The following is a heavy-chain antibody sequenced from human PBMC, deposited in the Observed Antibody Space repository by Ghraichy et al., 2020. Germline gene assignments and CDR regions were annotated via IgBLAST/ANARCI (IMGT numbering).Heavy chain of an antibody. Sequence: SETLSLTCTVSGGSISSGGYYWSWIRQHPGKGLEWIGYIYYSGSTYYNPSLKSRVTISVDTSKNQFSLKLSSVTAADTAVYYCARETTAAGTSEDRSYGMDVWGQGTTVTVSS. CDR1: GGSISSGGYY. J-gene: IGHJ6*02. CDR2: IYYSGST. V-gene: IGHV4-31*03. CDR3: ARETTAAGTSEDRSYGMDV. D-gene: IGHD6-13*01.